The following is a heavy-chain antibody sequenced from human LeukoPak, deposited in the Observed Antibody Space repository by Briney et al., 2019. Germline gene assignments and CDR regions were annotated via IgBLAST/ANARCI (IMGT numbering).Heavy chain of an antibody. D-gene: IGHD4-17*01. CDR2: INHGGNT. CDR1: GGSFSGYY. J-gene: IGHJ1*01. CDR3: VRGRGDYGDYVYFQH. Sequence: PSETLSLTCAVYGGSFSGYYWSWIRQPPGKGLEWIGEINHGGNTNYNPPLKSRVSISVDTSKNQFSLNLSSVTAADTAVYYCVRGRGDYGDYVYFQHWGQGTLVTVSS. V-gene: IGHV4-34*01.